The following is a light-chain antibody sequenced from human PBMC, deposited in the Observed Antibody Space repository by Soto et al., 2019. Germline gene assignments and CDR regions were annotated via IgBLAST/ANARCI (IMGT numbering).Light chain of an antibody. Sequence: NVVTQYPSTLSLSPGEGATLSCRALQSLSGSYLAWYQQRPGQAPRLLIYGASTRATGIPDRFRGSGSGTDFTLTISRLGPEDFAVYYCQQRSNWPPITFGQGGRPAIK. CDR2: GAS. CDR3: QQRSNWPPIT. CDR1: QSLSGSY. J-gene: IGKJ5*01. V-gene: IGKV3D-20*02.